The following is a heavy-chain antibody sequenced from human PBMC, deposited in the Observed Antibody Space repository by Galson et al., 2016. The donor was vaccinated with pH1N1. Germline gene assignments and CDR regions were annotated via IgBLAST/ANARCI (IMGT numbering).Heavy chain of an antibody. J-gene: IGHJ2*01. D-gene: IGHD4-17*01. CDR1: GFTFSAYW. Sequence: CAASGFTFSAYWMTWVRQAPGKGLEWVANTNRDGSVRKYVDSVKGRFTFSRDNVENSLSLHMNSLRAEDTAVYFCARGGDGDYNLYFDLWGRGALVTVSS. CDR2: TNRDGSVR. V-gene: IGHV3-7*01. CDR3: ARGGDGDYNLYFDL.